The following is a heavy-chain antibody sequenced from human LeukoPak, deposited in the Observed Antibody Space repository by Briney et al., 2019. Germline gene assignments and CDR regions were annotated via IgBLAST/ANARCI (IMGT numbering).Heavy chain of an antibody. Sequence: KASETLSLTCTVSGGSISSGSYYWSWIRQPAGKGLEWIGRIYTSGSTNYNPSLKSRVTISVDTSKNQFPLKLSSVTAADTAVYYCARQLGYSYGYVNWFDPWGQGTLVTVSS. D-gene: IGHD5-18*01. CDR2: IYTSGST. CDR3: ARQLGYSYGYVNWFDP. CDR1: GGSISSGSYY. V-gene: IGHV4-61*02. J-gene: IGHJ5*02.